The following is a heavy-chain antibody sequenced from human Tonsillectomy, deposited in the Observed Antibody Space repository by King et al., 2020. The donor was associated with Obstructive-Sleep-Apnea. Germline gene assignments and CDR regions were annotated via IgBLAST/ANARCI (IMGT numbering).Heavy chain of an antibody. CDR2: ISGSVGST. Sequence: DVQLVESGGGLVQPGGSLRLSCAASGFTFSSYAMSWVRQAPGKGLEGVPAISGSVGSTYYADSVKGRSTISRDNSKNTPYLKMKSLRAEDTAVHYCAKDLGYCSSTSCYDAFDIWGQGTMVTVSS. J-gene: IGHJ3*02. CDR3: AKDLGYCSSTSCYDAFDI. CDR1: GFTFSSYA. D-gene: IGHD2-2*01. V-gene: IGHV3-23*04.